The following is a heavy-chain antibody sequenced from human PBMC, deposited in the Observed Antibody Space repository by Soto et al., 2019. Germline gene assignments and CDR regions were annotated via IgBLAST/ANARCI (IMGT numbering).Heavy chain of an antibody. CDR1: GGTFINSA. Sequence: SVKVSFKASGGTFINSAIAWVRQAPGQGLEWLGMIIPIFTTTNYAQKFKDRLTISADGSTSTAYMELSGLKSEDTAVYFCARPSGLLGQYSALVDYWGQGTLVTVSS. CDR3: ARPSGLLGQYSALVDY. CDR2: IIPIFTTT. J-gene: IGHJ4*02. V-gene: IGHV1-69*13. D-gene: IGHD6-6*01.